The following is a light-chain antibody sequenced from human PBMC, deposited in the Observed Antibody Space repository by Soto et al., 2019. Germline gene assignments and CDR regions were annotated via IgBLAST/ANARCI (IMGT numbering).Light chain of an antibody. Sequence: QSVLTQPPSVSGAPGQRVTISCTGSSSNIGAGYDVHWYQQLPGTAPKLLIYVNTNRPSGVPDRFSGSKSGTSASLAITGLQAEDEADYYCQSYDSSLSGSKAFGGGTKLTVL. CDR2: VNT. J-gene: IGLJ2*01. CDR3: QSYDSSLSGSKA. CDR1: SSNIGAGYD. V-gene: IGLV1-40*01.